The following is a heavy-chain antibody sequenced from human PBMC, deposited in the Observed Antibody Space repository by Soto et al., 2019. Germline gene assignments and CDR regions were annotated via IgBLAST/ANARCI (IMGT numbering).Heavy chain of an antibody. CDR1: GFTFSSYA. CDR3: AKRGGGLFRIAAAGPHS. D-gene: IGHD6-13*01. Sequence: GGSLRLSCAASGFTFSSYAMSWVRQAPGKGLEWVSAISGSGGSTYYADSVKGRFTISRDNSKNTLYLQMNSLRAEDTAVYSCAKRGGGLFRIAAAGPHSWGRGTLVTVS. CDR2: ISGSGGST. V-gene: IGHV3-23*01. J-gene: IGHJ4*02.